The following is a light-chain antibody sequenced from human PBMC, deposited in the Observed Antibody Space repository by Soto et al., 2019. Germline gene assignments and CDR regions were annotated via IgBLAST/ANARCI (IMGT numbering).Light chain of an antibody. CDR1: SSNIGAGFD. CDR3: QSYDTSLNAYV. V-gene: IGLV1-40*01. Sequence: QSVLTQTPSVSGAPGQRVTISCTGSSSNIGAGFDVDWYHQLPGTAPKLLVFGNNNRPSGVPDRFSGSRSGTSASLAITGLQAVDEADYYCQSYDTSLNAYVFGTGTKLTVL. J-gene: IGLJ1*01. CDR2: GNN.